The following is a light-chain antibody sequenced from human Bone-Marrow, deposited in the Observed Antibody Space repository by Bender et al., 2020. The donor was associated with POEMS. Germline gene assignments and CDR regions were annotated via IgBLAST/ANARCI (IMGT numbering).Light chain of an antibody. V-gene: IGLV3-1*01. CDR2: QDT. CDR1: KLGEEY. J-gene: IGLJ2*01. Sequence: SYELTQPPSVSVSPGQTATITCSGEKLGEEYACWYQQKPGQSPVVVIYQDTKRPSGIPERFSGSTSGNTASLTISGTQTMDEADYYCQSRGSDSAIFVGGTKLTV. CDR3: QSRGSDSAI.